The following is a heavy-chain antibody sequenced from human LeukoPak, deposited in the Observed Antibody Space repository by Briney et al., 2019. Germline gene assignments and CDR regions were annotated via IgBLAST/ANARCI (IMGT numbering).Heavy chain of an antibody. CDR2: INPNSGGT. V-gene: IGHV1-2*04. CDR3: ARGTRAPTYYDILTGYYGD. J-gene: IGHJ4*02. Sequence: ASVKVSCKASGYTFTSYGISWVRQAPGQGLEWMGWINPNSGGTNYAQKFQGWVTMTRDTSISTAYMELSRLRSDDTAVYYCARGTRAPTYYDILTGYYGDWGQGTLVTVSS. CDR1: GYTFTSYG. D-gene: IGHD3-9*01.